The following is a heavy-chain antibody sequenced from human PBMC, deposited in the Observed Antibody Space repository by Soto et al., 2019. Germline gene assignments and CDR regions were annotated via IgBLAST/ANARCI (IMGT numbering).Heavy chain of an antibody. Sequence: SETLSLTCAVYGESLSAYYWTWIRQPPGKGLEWIGEINQSGSTNYNPSLKSRVTMSADTSKKHFSLKVTSVTAADTAVYYCARDPGGFDPLFDYWGQGTLVTVSS. CDR3: ARDPGGFDPLFDY. J-gene: IGHJ4*02. CDR1: GESLSAYY. D-gene: IGHD3-16*01. CDR2: INQSGST. V-gene: IGHV4-34*01.